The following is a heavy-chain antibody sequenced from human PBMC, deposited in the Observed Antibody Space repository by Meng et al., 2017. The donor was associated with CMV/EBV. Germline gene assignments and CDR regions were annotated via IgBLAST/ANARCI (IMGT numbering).Heavy chain of an antibody. Sequence: GGSLRLSCAASGFTFSSYGMHWVRQAPGKGLEWVAFIRYDGSNKYYADSVKGRFTISRGNSKNTLYLQMNSLRAEDTAVYYCAKGGAMVMSNWFDPWGQGTLVTVSS. J-gene: IGHJ5*02. CDR2: IRYDGSNK. CDR3: AKGGAMVMSNWFDP. D-gene: IGHD5-18*01. CDR1: GFTFSSYG. V-gene: IGHV3-30*02.